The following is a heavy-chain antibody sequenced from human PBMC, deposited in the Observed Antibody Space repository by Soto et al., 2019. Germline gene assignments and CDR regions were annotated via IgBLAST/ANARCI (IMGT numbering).Heavy chain of an antibody. CDR3: ARGAAYSSCWDVDY. Sequence: GESLKISCKGSGYSFTSYWISWVRQMPGKGLEWMGRIDPSDSYTNYSPSFQGHVTISADKSISTAYLQWSGLQASDTAMSYGARGAAYSSCWDVDYWGQGTLVAVSS. J-gene: IGHJ4*02. CDR1: GYSFTSYW. D-gene: IGHD6-13*01. CDR2: IDPSDSYT. V-gene: IGHV5-10-1*01.